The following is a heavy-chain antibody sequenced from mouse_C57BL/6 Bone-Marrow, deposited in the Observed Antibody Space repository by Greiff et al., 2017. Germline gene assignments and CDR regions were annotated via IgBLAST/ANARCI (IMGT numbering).Heavy chain of an antibody. CDR3: ARGGYGYDYAMDY. Sequence: VQLQQSGAELMKPGASVKLSCKATGYTFTGYWIEWVKQRPGHGLEWIGEILPGSGSTNYNEKFKGKATFTADTSSNTAYMQRSSLTTADSAIYYCARGGYGYDYAMDYWGQGTAVTVSA. D-gene: IGHD2-2*01. CDR2: ILPGSGST. J-gene: IGHJ4*01. CDR1: GYTFTGYW. V-gene: IGHV1-9*01.